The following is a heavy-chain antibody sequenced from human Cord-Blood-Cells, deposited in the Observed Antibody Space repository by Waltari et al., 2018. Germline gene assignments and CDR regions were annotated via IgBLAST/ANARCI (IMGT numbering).Heavy chain of an antibody. CDR3: AKQSITMIVVVITRGYFDY. CDR1: GFTFSSYA. D-gene: IGHD3-22*01. Sequence: EVQLLESGGGLVQPGGSLRLSCAASGFTFSSYAMSWVRQAPGKVLEWVSAISGSGGSTYYADSVKGRFTISRDNSKNTLYLQMNSLRAEDTAVYYCAKQSITMIVVVITRGYFDYWGQGTLVTVSS. CDR2: ISGSGGST. J-gene: IGHJ4*02. V-gene: IGHV3-23*01.